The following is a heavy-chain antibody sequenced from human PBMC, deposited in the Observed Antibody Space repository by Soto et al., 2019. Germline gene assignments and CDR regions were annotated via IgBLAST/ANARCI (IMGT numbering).Heavy chain of an antibody. Sequence: EVQLVESGGGLVQPGGSLRLSCAASGFTLSDHYMDWVRQAPGKGLEWLGRTRNKANNYITEYATSVKGSFTISRDDSKNSVYLQLNSLKTEATAGYYCGRWTSGCPDCGGQGTLVTVSS. CDR3: GRWTSGCPDC. V-gene: IGHV3-72*01. CDR2: TRNKANNYIT. J-gene: IGHJ4*02. D-gene: IGHD1-26*01. CDR1: GFTLSDHY.